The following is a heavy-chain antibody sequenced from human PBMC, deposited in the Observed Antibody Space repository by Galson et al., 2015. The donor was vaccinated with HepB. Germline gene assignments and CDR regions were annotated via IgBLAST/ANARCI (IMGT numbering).Heavy chain of an antibody. CDR1: GGSISSYY. V-gene: IGHV4-59*01. Sequence: SETLSLTCTVSGGSISSYYWSWIRQPPGKGLEWIGYIYYSGSTNYNPSLKSRVTISVDTSKNQFSLKLSSVTAADTAVYYCARDQDSGWYGAFDIWGQGTMVTVSS. CDR2: IYYSGST. D-gene: IGHD6-19*01. CDR3: ARDQDSGWYGAFDI. J-gene: IGHJ3*02.